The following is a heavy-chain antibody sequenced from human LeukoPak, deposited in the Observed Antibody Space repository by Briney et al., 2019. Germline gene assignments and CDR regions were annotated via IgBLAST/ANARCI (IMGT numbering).Heavy chain of an antibody. CDR2: MYHSGNT. Sequence: SETLSLTCTVSAYSISSGYYWGWIRQPPGKGLEWIGTMYHSGNTYYNPSLKSRVTISVDTSKNQFSLKLTSVTAADTAVYYCARAYSSSSIFDYWGQGTLVTVSS. J-gene: IGHJ4*02. V-gene: IGHV4-38-2*02. D-gene: IGHD6-6*01. CDR3: ARAYSSSSIFDY. CDR1: AYSISSGYY.